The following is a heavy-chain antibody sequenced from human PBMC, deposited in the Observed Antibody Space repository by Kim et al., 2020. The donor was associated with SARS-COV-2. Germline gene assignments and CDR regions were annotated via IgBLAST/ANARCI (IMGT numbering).Heavy chain of an antibody. CDR3: ARYVLEGSNSCLHG. CDR1: GFTFSGDS. J-gene: IGHJ4*02. V-gene: IGHV3-21*01. Sequence: GGSLRLSCAASGFTFSGDSMIWVRQAPGKGLEWVSSISSSSAYIFYADSVRGRFTISRDNAKNSLYLQMNSLRAEDTAVYYCARYVLEGSNSCLHGWGQGTLVTVSS. CDR2: ISSSSAYI. D-gene: IGHD6-13*01.